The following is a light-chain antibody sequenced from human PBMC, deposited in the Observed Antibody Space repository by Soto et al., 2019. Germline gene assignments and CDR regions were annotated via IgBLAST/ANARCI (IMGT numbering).Light chain of an antibody. CDR1: NSDVGAYNY. V-gene: IGLV2-14*01. J-gene: IGLJ2*01. Sequence: QSALTQPASVSGSPGQSITISCTGTNSDVGAYNYVSWYQQHPGKAPKLIISEVSNRPSGVSDRFSGSKSGNTASLTISGLQAEDEADYYCMSYTASVTLVVGGGTKLTVL. CDR3: MSYTASVTLV. CDR2: EVS.